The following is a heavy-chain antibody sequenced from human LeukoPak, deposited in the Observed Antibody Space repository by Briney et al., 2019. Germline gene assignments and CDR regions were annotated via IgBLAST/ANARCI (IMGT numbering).Heavy chain of an antibody. CDR3: ARGSDSGSYFANYYFDY. V-gene: IGHV4-61*02. CDR1: GGSISSGSYY. CDR2: IYTSGST. Sequence: PSETLSLTCTVSGGSISSGSYYWSWIRQPAGKRLEWIGRIYTSGSTNYNPSLKSRVTISVDTSKNQFSLKLSSVTAADTAVYYCARGSDSGSYFANYYFDYWGQGTLVTVSS. D-gene: IGHD1-26*01. J-gene: IGHJ4*02.